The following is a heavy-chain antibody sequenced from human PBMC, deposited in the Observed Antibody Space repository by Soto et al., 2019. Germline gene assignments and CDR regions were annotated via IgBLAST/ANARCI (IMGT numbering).Heavy chain of an antibody. CDR2: IYSGGST. Sequence: EVQMVESGGGMVQPGGSLRLSCAASGFTVSSHYMSWVRQAPGKGLEWVSVIYSGGSTYYAKSVTGRFIISRDNSKSTVYLQMNSLRAEDTAVYYCARDPTISDYSSSGALGLWVQGTLVSVSS. CDR1: GFTVSSHY. CDR3: ARDPTISDYSSSGALGL. J-gene: IGHJ4*02. V-gene: IGHV3-66*01. D-gene: IGHD6-6*01.